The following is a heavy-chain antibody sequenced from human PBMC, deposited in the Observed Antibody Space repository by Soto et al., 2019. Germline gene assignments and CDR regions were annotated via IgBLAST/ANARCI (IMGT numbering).Heavy chain of an antibody. V-gene: IGHV4-59*12. CDR2: IYYSGST. CDR3: ARGYDFWSGYYGYYYGMDV. CDR1: GGSIGGYY. J-gene: IGHJ6*02. Sequence: PSETLSLTYTVSGGSIGGYYWSWIRQPPGKGLEWIGYIYYSGSTNYNPSLKSRVAISVDKSKNQFSLKLSSVTAADTAVYYCARGYDFWSGYYGYYYGMDVWGQGTTVTVSS. D-gene: IGHD3-3*01.